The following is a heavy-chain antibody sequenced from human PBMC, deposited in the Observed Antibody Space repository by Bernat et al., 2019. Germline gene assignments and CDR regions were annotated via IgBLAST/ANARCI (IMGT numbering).Heavy chain of an antibody. J-gene: IGHJ6*02. CDR3: ARDPELRYSIPYYYYYYGMDV. CDR2: INPNSGGT. Sequence: QVQLVQSGAEVKKPGASVKVSCKASGYTFTGYYMHWVRQAPGQGLEWMGWINPNSGGTNYAQKVQGRGTMTRDTSIRNAYMELSRLRSDDTAVYYCARDPELRYSIPYYYYYYGMDVWGQGTTVTVSS. CDR1: GYTFTGYY. D-gene: IGHD3-9*01. V-gene: IGHV1-2*02.